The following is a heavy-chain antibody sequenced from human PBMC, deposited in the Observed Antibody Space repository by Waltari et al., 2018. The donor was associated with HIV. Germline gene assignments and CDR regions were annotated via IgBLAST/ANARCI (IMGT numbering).Heavy chain of an antibody. J-gene: IGHJ5*02. CDR2: RSYSGST. V-gene: IGHV4-39*01. D-gene: IGHD4-4*01. CDR3: ARSFGGYSNYFDP. CDR1: GGPMTSSSYY. Sequence: QLQLQESGPGLVKSSETLSLTCTVSGGPMTSSSYYWGWIRQPPGKGLEWIGSRSYSGSTYHNPSLRSRLTISVDTSKNQFSLKLTSVTAADTAVYYCARSFGGYSNYFDPWGQGTLVTVSS.